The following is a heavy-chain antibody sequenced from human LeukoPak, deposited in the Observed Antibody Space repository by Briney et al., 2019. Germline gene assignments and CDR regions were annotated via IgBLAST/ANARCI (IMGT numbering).Heavy chain of an antibody. J-gene: IGHJ4*02. CDR3: AKDTPTTGYHLDS. Sequence: VGSLRLSCAASGFTLRGYGMHWVRQAPGKGLEWVAFIRYDGSDKSYADSVKGRFTISRDNSENTLYLQINSLRVEDTAVYYCAKDTPTTGYHLDSWGQGTLVTVSS. CDR1: GFTLRGYG. V-gene: IGHV3-30*02. D-gene: IGHD1-1*01. CDR2: IRYDGSDK.